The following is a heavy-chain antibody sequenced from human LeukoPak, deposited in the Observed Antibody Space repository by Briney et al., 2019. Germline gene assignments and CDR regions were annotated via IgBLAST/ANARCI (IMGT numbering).Heavy chain of an antibody. Sequence: GGSLRLSCAASGFTFSSYAMSWVRQAPGKGLEWVSAISGSGGSTYYADSVKGRFTISRDNSKNKLYLQMNRLRAEDTAVYYCAKDRGVTMVRGVIISSYYGMDVWGQGTTVTVSS. V-gene: IGHV3-23*01. CDR1: GFTFSSYA. CDR2: ISGSGGST. J-gene: IGHJ6*02. D-gene: IGHD3-10*01. CDR3: AKDRGVTMVRGVIISSYYGMDV.